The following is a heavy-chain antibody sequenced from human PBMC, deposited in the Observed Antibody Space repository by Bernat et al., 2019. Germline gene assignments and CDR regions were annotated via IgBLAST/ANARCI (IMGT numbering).Heavy chain of an antibody. J-gene: IGHJ4*02. V-gene: IGHV3-23*01. CDR1: GFTFSSYA. D-gene: IGHD3-10*01. CDR3: AKDHYYISGSRFDY. Sequence: EVQLLESGGGLVQPGGSLRLSCAASGFTFSSYAMSWVRQAPGKGLEWVSGIWGSGTTTYYADSVKGRFTISRDNSKNMLYLQMNSLRAEDTAVYYCAKDHYYISGSRFDYWGQGTLVTVSS. CDR2: IWGSGTTT.